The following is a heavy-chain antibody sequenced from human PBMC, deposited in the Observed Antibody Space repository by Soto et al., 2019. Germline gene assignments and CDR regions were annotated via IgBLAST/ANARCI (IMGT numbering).Heavy chain of an antibody. CDR1: GYTRTSYY. D-gene: IGHD2-2*01. V-gene: IGHV1-46*01. Sequence: XSGKLSCKASGYTRTSYYLHWVRQAPGQGPEWMGIINPSGGITNDAQKFQDRVTMTSDTSTSTVYMELSSLRPEDTAVYYCARGISTTTYYYYYGMDIWGQRTTVTVSS. CDR2: INPSGGIT. J-gene: IGHJ6*02. CDR3: ARGISTTTYYYYYGMDI.